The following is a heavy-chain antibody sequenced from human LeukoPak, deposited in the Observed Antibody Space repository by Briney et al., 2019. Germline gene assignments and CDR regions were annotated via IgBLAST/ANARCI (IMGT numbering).Heavy chain of an antibody. CDR3: ARLGAAGYILNDY. CDR1: GGSISSSSYY. J-gene: IGHJ4*02. CDR2: IYYSGST. D-gene: IGHD3-9*01. V-gene: IGHV4-39*01. Sequence: SETLSLTCTVSGGSISSSSYYWGWIRQPPGKGLEWIGSIYYSGSTYYNPSLKSRVTISVDTSKNQFSLKLSSVTAADTAVYYCARLGAAGYILNDYWGQGTLVTVSS.